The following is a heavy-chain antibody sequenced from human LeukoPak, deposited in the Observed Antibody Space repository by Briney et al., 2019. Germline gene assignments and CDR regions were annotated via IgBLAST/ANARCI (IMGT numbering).Heavy chain of an antibody. CDR1: GYTFTSYG. D-gene: IGHD2-15*01. Sequence: GASVKVSCKASGYTFTSYGISWVRQAPGQGLEWMGWISAYNGNTNYAQKLQGRVTMTTDTSTSTAYMELRSLRSDDTAVYYCARDKGYCSGGSCHDAFDIRGQGAMVTVSS. J-gene: IGHJ3*02. CDR2: ISAYNGNT. CDR3: ARDKGYCSGGSCHDAFDI. V-gene: IGHV1-18*01.